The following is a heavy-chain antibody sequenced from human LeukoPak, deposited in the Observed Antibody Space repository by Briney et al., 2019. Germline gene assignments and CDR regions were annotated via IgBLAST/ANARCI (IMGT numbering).Heavy chain of an antibody. D-gene: IGHD4-11*01. CDR1: GYRFTDHW. CDR3: ARHVTTVTTSWFDP. J-gene: IGHJ5*02. V-gene: IGHV5-51*01. CDR2: IWPGDSNT. Sequence: GESLKISCKGSGYRFTDHWIGWVRQMPGKGLEWMGIIWPGDSNTRYSPSFQGQVTISADRSISTAYLQWNSLKASDTAMYYCARHVTTVTTSWFDPWGQGTLVTVSS.